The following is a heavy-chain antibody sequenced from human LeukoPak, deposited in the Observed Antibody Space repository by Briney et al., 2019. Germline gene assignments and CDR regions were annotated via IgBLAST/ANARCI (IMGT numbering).Heavy chain of an antibody. CDR3: ARRSRWELLIDY. CDR1: GGSISSSSYF. D-gene: IGHD1-26*01. Sequence: SETLSLTCTVSGGSISSSSYFWGWIRQPPGKGLERIGSIYYSGSTYYNSSLKSRVTISVDTSKNQFSLKLSSVTAADTAVYYCARRSRWELLIDYWGQGTLVTVSS. CDR2: IYYSGST. V-gene: IGHV4-39*07. J-gene: IGHJ4*02.